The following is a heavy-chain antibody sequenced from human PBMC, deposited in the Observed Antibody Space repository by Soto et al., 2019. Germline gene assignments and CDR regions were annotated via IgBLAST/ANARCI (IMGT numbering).Heavy chain of an antibody. CDR1: GFTFDDYG. Sequence: LRLSCAASGFTFDDYGMHWVRQGPGKGLEWVSGISWNSGSIGYAEFVRGRFTISRDNAKNSLYLQMNSLRAEDTALYFCAKSNNTGWFYFDYWGQGTLVTVSS. CDR2: ISWNSGSI. J-gene: IGHJ4*02. D-gene: IGHD6-19*01. CDR3: AKSNNTGWFYFDY. V-gene: IGHV3-9*01.